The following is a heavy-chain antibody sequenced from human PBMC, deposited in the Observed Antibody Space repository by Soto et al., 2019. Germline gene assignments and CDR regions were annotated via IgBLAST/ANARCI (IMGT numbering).Heavy chain of an antibody. V-gene: IGHV4-4*02. D-gene: IGHD1-26*01. J-gene: IGHJ4*02. CDR2: IYHSGST. Sequence: QVQLQESGPGLVKPSGTLSLTCAVSGGSISSSNWWSWVRQPPGKGLEWIGEIYHSGSTNYNPSLKSRVTISVDKAKNQFSLKLSSVTAADTAVYYCARTDPRAFFVGAPRIDYWGQGTLVTVSS. CDR3: ARTDPRAFFVGAPRIDY. CDR1: GGSISSSNW.